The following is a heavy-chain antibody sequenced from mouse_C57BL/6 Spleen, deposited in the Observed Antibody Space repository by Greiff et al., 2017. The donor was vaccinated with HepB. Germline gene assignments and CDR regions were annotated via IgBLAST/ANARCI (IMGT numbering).Heavy chain of an antibody. CDR3: TRYYYGSSGYFDV. V-gene: IGHV1-5*01. D-gene: IGHD1-1*01. J-gene: IGHJ1*03. Sequence: VQLQQSGTVLARPGASVKMSCKTSGYTFTSYWMHWVKQRPGQGLEWRGAIYPGNSDTSYNQKFKGKAKLTAVTSASTAYMELSSLTNEDSAFYYCTRYYYGSSGYFDVWGTGTTVTVSS. CDR1: GYTFTSYW. CDR2: IYPGNSDT.